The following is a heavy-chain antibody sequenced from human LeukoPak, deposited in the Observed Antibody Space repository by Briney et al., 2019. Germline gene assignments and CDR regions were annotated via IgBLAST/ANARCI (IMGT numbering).Heavy chain of an antibody. CDR1: GDSW. CDR2: IKTDGSST. Sequence: GGSLRLSCAGSGDSWMHWVRQVPGKGLVWVSRIKTDGSSTSYADSVKGRFTISNDNAENTLYLQMNSLRAEDTAVYYCARGDGVIMKYWGQGTLVTVSS. V-gene: IGHV3-74*01. CDR3: ARGDGVIMKY. J-gene: IGHJ4*02. D-gene: IGHD3-10*01.